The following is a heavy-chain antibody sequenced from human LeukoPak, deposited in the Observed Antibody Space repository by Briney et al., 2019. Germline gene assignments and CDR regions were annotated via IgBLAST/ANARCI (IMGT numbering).Heavy chain of an antibody. Sequence: ASVKVSCKASGYTFTSYDINWVRQATGQGLEWTGWMNPNSGNTGYAQKFQGRVTMTRNTSISTAYMELSSLRSEDTAVYYCARARYYGSGSYDFDYWGQGTLVTVSS. CDR1: GYTFTSYD. CDR3: ARARYYGSGSYDFDY. V-gene: IGHV1-8*01. J-gene: IGHJ4*02. D-gene: IGHD3-10*01. CDR2: MNPNSGNT.